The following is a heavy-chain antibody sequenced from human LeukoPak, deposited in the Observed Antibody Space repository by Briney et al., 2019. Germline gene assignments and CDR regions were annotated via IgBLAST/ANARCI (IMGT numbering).Heavy chain of an antibody. Sequence: GASVKVSCKASGFTFAKYAMSWVRQAPGQGLEWMGWINTNTGTPTYARGFTGRFVFSLDTSVSTAYLQISSLKPGDTALYYCARVNGYEPGYWGQGTLVTVSS. V-gene: IGHV7-4-1*02. D-gene: IGHD5-12*01. CDR1: GFTFAKYA. J-gene: IGHJ4*02. CDR2: INTNTGTP. CDR3: ARVNGYEPGY.